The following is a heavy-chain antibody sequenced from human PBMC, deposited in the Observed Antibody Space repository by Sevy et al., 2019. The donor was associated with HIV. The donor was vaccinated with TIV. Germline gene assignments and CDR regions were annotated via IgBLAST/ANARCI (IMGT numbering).Heavy chain of an antibody. Sequence: GGSLRLSCAASGFNFSPYAMHWVRQGPGKGLEWVATISSDGSTKNYVDSVKGRFSISRDNSKNTLFLQMNNLTPEDTAVFYCAKEGYYYDSRSSDWFDPWGQETLVTVSS. J-gene: IGHJ5*02. V-gene: IGHV3-30*18. CDR2: ISSDGSTK. D-gene: IGHD3-22*01. CDR1: GFNFSPYA. CDR3: AKEGYYYDSRSSDWFDP.